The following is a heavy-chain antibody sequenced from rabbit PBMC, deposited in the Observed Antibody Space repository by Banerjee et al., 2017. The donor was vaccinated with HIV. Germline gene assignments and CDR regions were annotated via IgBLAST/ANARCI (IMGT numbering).Heavy chain of an antibody. CDR1: GFSFSGIYD. D-gene: IGHD6-1*01. CDR3: ARAYGDAYVTRLDL. V-gene: IGHV1S45*01. J-gene: IGHJ3*01. CDR2: IYAGGGDT. Sequence: QEQLVESGGGLVQPEGSLTLTCTASGFSFSGIYDMCWVRQAPGKGLEWIACIYAGGGDTHYTTWVNGRFTISRTSSTVTLQLTSLTVADTATYFCARAYGDAYVTRLDLWGPGTLVTVS.